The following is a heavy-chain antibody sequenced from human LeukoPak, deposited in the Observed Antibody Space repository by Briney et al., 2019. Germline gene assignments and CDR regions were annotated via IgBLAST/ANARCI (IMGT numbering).Heavy chain of an antibody. CDR3: ARHPRSYTDGRFDP. Sequence: PSETLSLTCAVYGGSFSGYYWSWIRQPPGKGLEWIGEINHSGSTNYNPSLKSRVTISVDTSKNQFSLKLSSVTAADTAVYYCARHPRSYTDGRFDPWGQGTLVTVSS. CDR2: INHSGST. CDR1: GGSFSGYY. J-gene: IGHJ5*02. V-gene: IGHV4-34*01.